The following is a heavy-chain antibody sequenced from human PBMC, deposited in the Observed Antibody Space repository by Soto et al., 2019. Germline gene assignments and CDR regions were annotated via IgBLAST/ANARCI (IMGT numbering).Heavy chain of an antibody. V-gene: IGHV2-26*01. D-gene: IGHD3-10*01. CDR2: IFSNDEK. CDR1: GFSLSNARMG. Sequence: QVTLKESGPVLVKPTEPLTLTCTVSGFSLSNARMGVSWIRQPPGKALEWLAHIFSNDEKSYSTSLKSRLTISKDTSKSQVVLTMTNMDPVDTATYYCARIVIIRGVIIIYFDYWGQGTLVTVSS. CDR3: ARIVIIRGVIIIYFDY. J-gene: IGHJ4*02.